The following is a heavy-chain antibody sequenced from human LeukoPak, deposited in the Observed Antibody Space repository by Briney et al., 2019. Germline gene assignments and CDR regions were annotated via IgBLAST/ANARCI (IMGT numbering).Heavy chain of an antibody. J-gene: IGHJ5*02. Sequence: SETLSLTCTVSGGSISSYYWSWIRQPAGKGLEWIGRIYTSGSTNYNPSLKSRVTMSVDTSKNQFSLKLNSVTAADTAVYYCARDYLIPYSSGWYWFDPWGQGTLVTVSS. CDR1: GGSISSYY. D-gene: IGHD6-19*01. CDR2: IYTSGST. V-gene: IGHV4-4*07. CDR3: ARDYLIPYSSGWYWFDP.